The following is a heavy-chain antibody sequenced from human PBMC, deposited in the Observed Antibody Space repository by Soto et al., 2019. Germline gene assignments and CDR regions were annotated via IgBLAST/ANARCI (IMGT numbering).Heavy chain of an antibody. D-gene: IGHD4-17*01. CDR3: AREAPYGDYGGYYYYYYYMDV. CDR1: GFTVSSNY. J-gene: IGHJ6*03. CDR2: IYSGGST. V-gene: IGHV3-66*01. Sequence: GGPLRLSCAASGFTVSSNYMSWVRQAPGKGLEWVSVIYSGGSTYYADSVKGRFTISRDNSKNTLYLQMNSLRAEDTAVYYCAREAPYGDYGGYYYYYYYMDVWGKGTTVTSP.